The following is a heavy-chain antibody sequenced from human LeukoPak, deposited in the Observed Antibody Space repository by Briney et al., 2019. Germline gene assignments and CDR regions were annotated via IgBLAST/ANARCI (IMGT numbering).Heavy chain of an antibody. J-gene: IGHJ4*02. D-gene: IGHD6-6*01. V-gene: IGHV3-30*02. CDR1: GNTFSSYG. CDR3: AKDPYSSSPTTFDY. Sequence: LPGGSLRLSCAASGNTFSSYGMHWVRQAPGKGLEWVAFIRFDGGNKYYADSVKGRFTISRDNSKNTLYLQMNSLRAEDTAVYYCAKDPYSSSPTTFDYWGQGTLVTVSS. CDR2: IRFDGGNK.